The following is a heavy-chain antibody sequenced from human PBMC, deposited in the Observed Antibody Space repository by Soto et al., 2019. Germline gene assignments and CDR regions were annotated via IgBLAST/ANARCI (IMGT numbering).Heavy chain of an antibody. CDR3: ARGVGSGSYYNQYNWFDP. CDR2: INVYNGNT. Sequence: ASVKVSCKASGYTFTSCGISWVRQAPGQGLEWMGWINVYNGNTKYAQKVQGRVTMTTDTSTSTAYMELRSLRSDDTAVYYCARGVGSGSYYNQYNWFDPWGQGTLVTVSS. V-gene: IGHV1-18*01. CDR1: GYTFTSCG. J-gene: IGHJ5*02. D-gene: IGHD3-10*01.